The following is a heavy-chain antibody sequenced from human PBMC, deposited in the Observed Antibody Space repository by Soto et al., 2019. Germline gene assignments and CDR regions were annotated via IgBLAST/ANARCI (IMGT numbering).Heavy chain of an antibody. D-gene: IGHD6-25*01. Sequence: QVQLVQSGAEVKKPGASVKVSCKASGYTFTSYAMHWVRQAPGQRLEWMGWINAGNGNTKYSQKFQGRVTITRDTSASTAYKELSSLRSEDTAVYYCAIGAASRLNWFDPWGQGTPVTVSS. V-gene: IGHV1-3*01. J-gene: IGHJ5*02. CDR1: GYTFTSYA. CDR2: INAGNGNT. CDR3: AIGAASRLNWFDP.